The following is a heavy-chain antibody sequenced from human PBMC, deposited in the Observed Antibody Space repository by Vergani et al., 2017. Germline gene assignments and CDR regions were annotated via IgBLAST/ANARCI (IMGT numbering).Heavy chain of an antibody. CDR2: IYVSGIT. J-gene: IGHJ3*01. V-gene: IGHV4-61*02. D-gene: IGHD4-23*01. CDR1: GASINNDFYY. CDR3: ARDNKQLRPKAFDL. Sequence: QVQLQESGPGLVKPSQTLSLTCTVSGASINNDFYYWHWIRQPAGKGLEWIGRIYVSGITDYNSSLQSRVSMSVDTSKNQFSLTLTSVTAAETAVYYCARDNKQLRPKAFDLWGKGTMVTVSS.